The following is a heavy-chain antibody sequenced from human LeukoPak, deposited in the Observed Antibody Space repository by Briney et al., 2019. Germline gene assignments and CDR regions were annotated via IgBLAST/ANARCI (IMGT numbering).Heavy chain of an antibody. D-gene: IGHD2-2*01. CDR3: ARLYCSSTSCYYFDY. CDR2: IYYSGST. Sequence: SETLSLTCTVSGGSISSSGYYWGWIRQPPGKGLEWIGNIYYSGSTYYNPSLKSRVTISVDTSKNQFSLKLSSVTAADTAVYYCARLYCSSTSCYYFDYWGQGTLVTVSS. V-gene: IGHV4-39*01. J-gene: IGHJ4*02. CDR1: GGSISSSGYY.